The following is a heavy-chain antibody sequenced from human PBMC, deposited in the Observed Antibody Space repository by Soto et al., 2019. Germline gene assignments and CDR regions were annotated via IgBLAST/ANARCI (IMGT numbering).Heavy chain of an antibody. D-gene: IGHD6-6*01. CDR1: GSTFSEYY. J-gene: IGHJ4*02. Sequence: QGELVESGGGLVKPGGSLRLSCAASGSTFSEYYMSWIRQAPGKGLEWVSYISSSGSTIYYADSVKGRFTISRDNAKNSLYLQMNSLRAEDTAVYYCASPRMWGSSSVDYWGQGTLVTVSS. CDR3: ASPRMWGSSSVDY. CDR2: ISSSGSTI. V-gene: IGHV3-11*01.